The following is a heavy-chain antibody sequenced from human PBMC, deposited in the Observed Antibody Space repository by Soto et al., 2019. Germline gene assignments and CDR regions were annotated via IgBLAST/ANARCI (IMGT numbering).Heavy chain of an antibody. V-gene: IGHV4-34*01. CDR2: INHSGNT. CDR1: GGSFSDYY. Sequence: KTSETLSLTCAVYGGSFSDYYWSWIRQPPGKGLEWVGDINHSGNTNYNPSLKSRVTISVDTSKNQFSLKVISLTAADTAVYYCAREWARMGVPRWFDPWGQGTLVTVSS. J-gene: IGHJ5*02. D-gene: IGHD2-8*01. CDR3: AREWARMGVPRWFDP.